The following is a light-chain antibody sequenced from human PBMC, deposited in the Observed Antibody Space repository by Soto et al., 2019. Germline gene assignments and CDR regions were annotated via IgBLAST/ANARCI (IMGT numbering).Light chain of an antibody. V-gene: IGLV2-11*01. CDR2: DVS. J-gene: IGLJ1*01. Sequence: QSVLTQPRSVSGSPGQSVTISCTGTNRDVGGYNYVSWYQQHPGKAPKLMIYDVSKRPSGVPDRFSGSKSGNMASLTISGLQAEDEADYYCCSYAGSYTLGVFGAGTKVTVL. CDR1: NRDVGGYNY. CDR3: CSYAGSYTLGV.